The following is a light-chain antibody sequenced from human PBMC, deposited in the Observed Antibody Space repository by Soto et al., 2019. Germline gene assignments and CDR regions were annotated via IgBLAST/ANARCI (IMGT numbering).Light chain of an antibody. CDR2: IAS. J-gene: IGKJ5*01. CDR1: QGIRSY. V-gene: IGKV1-9*01. Sequence: TKYPTSLSVSPEERAPLSCRASQGIRSYLAWYQQKPGEAPKLLISIASILQSGVPSRFSGSGSGTDFVLTISSLQPEDSTPYYCQHPDILPITFAHGGLLEIK. CDR3: QHPDILPIT.